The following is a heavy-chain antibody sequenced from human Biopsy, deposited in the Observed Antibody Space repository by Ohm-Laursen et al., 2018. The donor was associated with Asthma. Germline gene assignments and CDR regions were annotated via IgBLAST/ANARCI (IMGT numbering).Heavy chain of an antibody. CDR2: LIPVLGTP. CDR1: GDSFSNYA. CDR3: ARGDSSGWSHYYFDY. J-gene: IGHJ4*02. D-gene: IGHD6-19*01. Sequence: SVKVSCKASGDSFSNYAISWVRQAPGQGLEWMGGLIPVLGTPDHAQMFEGRVTITADESTSTAYMELSSLSSGDTAVYYCARGDSSGWSHYYFDYWGQGTLVTVSS. V-gene: IGHV1-69*13.